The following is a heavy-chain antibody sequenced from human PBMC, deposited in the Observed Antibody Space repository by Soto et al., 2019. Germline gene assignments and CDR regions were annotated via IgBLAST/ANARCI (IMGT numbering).Heavy chain of an antibody. V-gene: IGHV4-30-2*01. CDR3: ARDHYGDYGVFDAFDI. CDR2: IYHSGST. Sequence: QLQLQESGSGLVKPSQTLSLTCAVSGGSISSGGYSWSWVRQPPGKSLQWIGYIYHSGSTYYNPSLKSRVTISVDKSKNQFSLKLSSVTAADTAVYYCARDHYGDYGVFDAFDIWGQGTMVTVSS. J-gene: IGHJ3*02. D-gene: IGHD4-17*01. CDR1: GGSISSGGYS.